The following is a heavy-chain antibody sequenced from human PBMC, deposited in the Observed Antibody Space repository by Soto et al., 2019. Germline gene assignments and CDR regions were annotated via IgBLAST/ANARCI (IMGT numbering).Heavy chain of an antibody. Sequence: EVQLVESGGGLVQPGGSLRLSCAASGFTLSSYWMSWVRQAPGKGLEWVANINEDGSERYYVGSVKGRFTISRDNAKNSLYLQMNGLRAEDTAVYYCATSSIAVTIFGVATYWGQGTLVTVSS. CDR3: ATSSIAVTIFGVATY. J-gene: IGHJ4*02. D-gene: IGHD3-3*01. V-gene: IGHV3-7*01. CDR1: GFTLSSYW. CDR2: INEDGSER.